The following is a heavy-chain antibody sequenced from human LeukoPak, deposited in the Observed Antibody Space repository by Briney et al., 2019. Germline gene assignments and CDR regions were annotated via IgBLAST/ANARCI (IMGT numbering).Heavy chain of an antibody. CDR1: GYTFTGYY. CDR2: INPNSGGT. V-gene: IGHV1-2*02. D-gene: IGHD3-16*01. Sequence: GASVKVSCKASGYTFTGYYMHWVRQAPGQGLEWMGWINPNSGGTNYAQRFQGRVTMTRDTSISTAYMELRSLRSDDTAVYYCARARWGSYYYNYMDVWGKGTTVTVSS. J-gene: IGHJ6*03. CDR3: ARARWGSYYYNYMDV.